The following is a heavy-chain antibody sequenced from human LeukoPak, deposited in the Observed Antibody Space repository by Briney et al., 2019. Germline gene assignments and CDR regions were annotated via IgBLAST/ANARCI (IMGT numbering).Heavy chain of an antibody. CDR3: ARWGDGSKLDY. CDR1: GFTFRNHG. Sequence: GGSLRLSCAASGFTFRNHGMYWVRQAPGKGLEWVAVIWYDGSTTYYGDAVKGRFTISRDNSKDTLYLQMNSLRAEDTAVYYCARWGDGSKLDYWGQGTLVTVSS. J-gene: IGHJ4*02. D-gene: IGHD2-21*02. CDR2: IWYDGSTT. V-gene: IGHV3-33*01.